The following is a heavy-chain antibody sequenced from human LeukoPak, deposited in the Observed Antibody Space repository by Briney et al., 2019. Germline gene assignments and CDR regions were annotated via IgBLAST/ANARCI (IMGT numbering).Heavy chain of an antibody. CDR2: VDPESGQT. CDR3: AICPYYYLDV. J-gene: IGHJ6*03. V-gene: IGHV1-69-2*01. Sequence: ASVKISCKAAGYTFTDYYVRWLQQAPGKGLEWMGHVDPESGQTTYAKDFQDRLLITADTSTDTAYMELSGLRSEDTALYYCAICPYYYLDVWGKGTTITVSS. CDR1: GYTFTDYY.